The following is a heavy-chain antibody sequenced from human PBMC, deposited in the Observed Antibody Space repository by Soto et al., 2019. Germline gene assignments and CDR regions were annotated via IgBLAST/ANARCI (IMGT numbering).Heavy chain of an antibody. CDR3: ARGEVVRGGASIAARHYYYYYGMDV. Sequence: SETLSLTCAVYGASFSGYYWSWIRQPPGKGLEWIGEIDHSGSTNYNPSLKSRVTISVDTSKNRFSLKLSSVTAADTAVYYCARGEVVRGGASIAARHYYYYYGMDVWGQGTTVTVSS. D-gene: IGHD6-6*01. V-gene: IGHV4-34*01. CDR1: GASFSGYY. CDR2: IDHSGST. J-gene: IGHJ6*01.